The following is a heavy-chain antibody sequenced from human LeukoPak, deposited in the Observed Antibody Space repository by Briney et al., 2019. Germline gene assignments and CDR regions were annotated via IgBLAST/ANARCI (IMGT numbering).Heavy chain of an antibody. CDR1: GGSISSYY. Sequence: SETLSLTCTVSGGSISSYYWSWIRQPPGKGLEWIGYIYYSGSTNYNPSLKSRVTISVDTSKNQFSLKLSSVTAADTAVYYCAREALLWFGEFDPWGQGTLVTVSS. CDR2: IYYSGST. CDR3: AREALLWFGEFDP. D-gene: IGHD3-10*01. J-gene: IGHJ5*02. V-gene: IGHV4-59*01.